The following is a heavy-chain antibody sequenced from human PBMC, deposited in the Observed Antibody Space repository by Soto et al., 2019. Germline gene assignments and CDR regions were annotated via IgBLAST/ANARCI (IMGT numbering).Heavy chain of an antibody. V-gene: IGHV4-30-4*01. CDR2: IYYSGST. J-gene: IGHJ4*02. CDR3: ARSLSGRYYYDSSGYHGTDY. CDR1: GGSISSGDYY. Sequence: QVQLQESGPGLVKPSQTLSLTCTVSGGSISSGDYYWSWIRQPPGKGLEWIGYIYYSGSTYYNPSFQSRVTISVATSNHQFSLKLSSVTAADTAVSYCARSLSGRYYYDSSGYHGTDYCGQGTLVTVSS. D-gene: IGHD3-22*01.